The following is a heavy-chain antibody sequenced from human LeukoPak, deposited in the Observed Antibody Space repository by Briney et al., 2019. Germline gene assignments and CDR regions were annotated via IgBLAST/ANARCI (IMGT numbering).Heavy chain of an antibody. D-gene: IGHD3-3*01. J-gene: IGHJ6*03. V-gene: IGHV4-34*01. Sequence: PSETLSLTCAVYGGSFSGYYWSWIRQPPGKWLEWIGEINHSGSTNYNPSLKSRVTISVDTSKNQFSLKLSSVTAADTAVYYCAREAYDFWSGSGYYYYMDVWGKGTTVTVSS. CDR1: GGSFSGYY. CDR2: INHSGST. CDR3: AREAYDFWSGSGYYYYMDV.